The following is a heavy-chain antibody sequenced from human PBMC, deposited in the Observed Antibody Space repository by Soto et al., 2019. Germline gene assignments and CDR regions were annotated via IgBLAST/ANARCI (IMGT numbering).Heavy chain of an antibody. Sequence: QVQLVESGGGVVQPGRSLRLSGAASGFTFSSYGMHWVRQAPGKGLEWVAVRSYDGSNKYYADSVKGRFTISRDNSKNTLYLQMKSLRDEDTAVYYCAKDYVKSFGWLVPFDYLGQGTLVTVSS. CDR3: AKDYVKSFGWLVPFDY. D-gene: IGHD6-19*01. J-gene: IGHJ4*02. CDR2: RSYDGSNK. V-gene: IGHV3-30*18. CDR1: GFTFSSYG.